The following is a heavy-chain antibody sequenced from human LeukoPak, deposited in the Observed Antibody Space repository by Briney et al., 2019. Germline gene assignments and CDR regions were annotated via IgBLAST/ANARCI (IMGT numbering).Heavy chain of an antibody. D-gene: IGHD3-10*01. J-gene: IGHJ4*02. CDR3: AKDSLLFRFGEPHY. CDR1: GFSFSDYY. CDR2: ISGSGGST. V-gene: IGHV3-23*01. Sequence: GGSLRLSCAASGFSFSDYYMSWIRQAPGKGLEWVSAISGSGGSTYYADSVKGRFTISRDNSKNTLYLQMNSLRAEDTAVYYCAKDSLLFRFGEPHYWGQGTLVTVSS.